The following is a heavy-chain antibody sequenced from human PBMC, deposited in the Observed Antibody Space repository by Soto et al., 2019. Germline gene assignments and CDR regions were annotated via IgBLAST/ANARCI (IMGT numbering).Heavy chain of an antibody. D-gene: IGHD3-10*01. V-gene: IGHV3-74*01. CDR1: GFTFSSYW. CDR3: ARDKVVRGERAYWFDP. J-gene: IGHJ5*02. Sequence: PGGSLRLSCAASGFTFSSYWMHWVRQAPGKGLVWVSRINSDGSSTSYADSVKGRFTISRDNAKNSLYLQMNSLRADDTAVYYCARDKVVRGERAYWFDPWGQGTLVTVSS. CDR2: INSDGSST.